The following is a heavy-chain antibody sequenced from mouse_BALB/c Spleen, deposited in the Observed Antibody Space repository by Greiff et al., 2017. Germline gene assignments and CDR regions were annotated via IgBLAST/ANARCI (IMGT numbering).Heavy chain of an antibody. CDR3: ARYYRYYAMDY. CDR1: GYTFTSYW. Sequence: VQLQQPGAELVKPGASVKLSCKASGYTFTSYWMHWVKQRPGQGLEWIGEINPSNGRTNYNEKFKSKATLTVDKSSSTAYMQLSSLTSEDSAVYYCARYYRYYAMDYWGQGTSVTVSS. D-gene: IGHD2-14*01. V-gene: IGHV1S81*02. CDR2: INPSNGRT. J-gene: IGHJ4*01.